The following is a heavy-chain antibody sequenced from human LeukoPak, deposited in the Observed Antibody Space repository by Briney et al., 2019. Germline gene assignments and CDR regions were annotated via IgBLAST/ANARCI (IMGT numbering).Heavy chain of an antibody. CDR3: ARTDGATGFDY. J-gene: IGHJ4*02. D-gene: IGHD1-26*01. CDR2: IYSGGST. V-gene: IGHV3-53*01. CDR1: GFTVSSNY. Sequence: PGGSLRLSCAASGFTVSSNYMSWVRQAPGKGLEWVSVIYSGGSTYYADSVKGRFTISRDNSKNTLNLQMNSLRAEDTAVYYCARTDGATGFDYWGQGTLVTVSS.